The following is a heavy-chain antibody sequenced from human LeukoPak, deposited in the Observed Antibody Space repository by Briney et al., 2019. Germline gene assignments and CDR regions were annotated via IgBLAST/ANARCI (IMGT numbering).Heavy chain of an antibody. D-gene: IGHD4-23*01. CDR1: GFTFGDYA. Sequence: GGSLILSCTASGFTFGDYAMSWFRQAPGKGLEWVGFIRSKAYGGTTEYAASVKGRFTISRDDSKSIAYLQMNSLKTEDTAVYYCTRKENYYGGNPPSDYWGQGTLVTVSS. CDR3: TRKENYYGGNPPSDY. CDR2: IRSKAYGGTT. V-gene: IGHV3-49*03. J-gene: IGHJ4*02.